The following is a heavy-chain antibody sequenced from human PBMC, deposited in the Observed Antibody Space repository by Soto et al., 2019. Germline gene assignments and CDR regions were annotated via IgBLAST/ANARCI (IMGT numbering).Heavy chain of an antibody. CDR3: ARVLGYCTNGVCPHNWFDP. CDR1: GGSISSSNW. V-gene: IGHV4-4*02. CDR2: IYHSGST. J-gene: IGHJ5*02. Sequence: SETLSLTCAVSGGSISSSNWLSWVRQPPGKGLEWIGEIYHSGSTNYNPSLKSRVTISVDKSKNQFSLKLSSVTAADTAVYYCARVLGYCTNGVCPHNWFDPWGQGTLVTVSS. D-gene: IGHD2-8*01.